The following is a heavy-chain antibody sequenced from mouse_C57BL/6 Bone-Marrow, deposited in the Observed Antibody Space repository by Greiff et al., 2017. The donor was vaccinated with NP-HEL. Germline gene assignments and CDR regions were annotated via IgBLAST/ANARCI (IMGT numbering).Heavy chain of an antibody. CDR1: GYEFSNYW. V-gene: IGHV1-80*01. Sequence: VQLQQSGAELVKPGASVKISCKASGYEFSNYWMNWVKQRPGKGLEWIGQIYPGDGDTNYNGKFKDKATLTADKSSSTSYMRLSMLTSEDSAVYFCARGAYWGQGTLVTVSA. J-gene: IGHJ3*01. CDR3: ARGAY. CDR2: IYPGDGDT.